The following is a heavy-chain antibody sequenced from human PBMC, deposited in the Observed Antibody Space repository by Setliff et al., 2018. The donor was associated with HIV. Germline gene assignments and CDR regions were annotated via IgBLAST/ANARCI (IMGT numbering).Heavy chain of an antibody. Sequence: GSLRLSCAASGFTFSNYAMGWVRQVPGKGLEWVASISNTGRNTYYGDSVKGRFTISRDNSKNTLYLQMNSLRAEDTAVYYCARELAATWLYYYYGMDVWGQGTTVTVSS. J-gene: IGHJ6*02. CDR3: ARELAATWLYYYYGMDV. CDR2: ISNTGRNT. CDR1: GFTFSNYA. D-gene: IGHD2-15*01. V-gene: IGHV3-23*01.